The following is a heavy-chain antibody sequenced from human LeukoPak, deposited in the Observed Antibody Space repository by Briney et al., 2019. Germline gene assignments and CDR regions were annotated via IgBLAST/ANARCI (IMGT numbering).Heavy chain of an antibody. Sequence: GGSLRLSCAASGFTFSSYSMNWVRQAPGKGLEWVANIKQDGSEKYYVDSVKGRFTISRDNAKNSLYLQMNSLRAEDTAVYYCARRRGSYSDDYWGQGTLVTVSS. CDR3: ARRRGSYSDDY. J-gene: IGHJ4*02. CDR2: IKQDGSEK. CDR1: GFTFSSYS. D-gene: IGHD1-26*01. V-gene: IGHV3-7*01.